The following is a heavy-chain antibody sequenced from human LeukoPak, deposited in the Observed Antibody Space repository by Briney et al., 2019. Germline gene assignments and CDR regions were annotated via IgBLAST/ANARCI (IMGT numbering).Heavy chain of an antibody. J-gene: IGHJ5*02. CDR3: ARDLGSDGFNLRNWFDP. V-gene: IGHV4-31*03. CDR2: ISYTGSR. Sequence: SQTLSLTCTVSGGSINSGGYYWSWIRPHPGKGLEWFGYISYTGSRYNNPSLKSRVTISIDTSKTQFSLNLTSVTAADTAVYYCARDLGSDGFNLRNWFDPWGQGTLVTVSS. CDR1: GGSINSGGYY. D-gene: IGHD5-24*01.